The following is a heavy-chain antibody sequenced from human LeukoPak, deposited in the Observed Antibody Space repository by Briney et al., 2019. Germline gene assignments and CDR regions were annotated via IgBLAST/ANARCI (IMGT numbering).Heavy chain of an antibody. Sequence: ASVKVSCKASGYTFTGYYMHWVRQAPGQGLEWMGLINPSGGSTSYAQKFQGRVTMTRDTSTSTVYMELSSLRSEDTAVYYCARVNLKMSSGYYYGPADYWGQGTLVTVSS. D-gene: IGHD3-22*01. CDR1: GYTFTGYY. J-gene: IGHJ4*02. CDR2: INPSGGST. V-gene: IGHV1-46*01. CDR3: ARVNLKMSSGYYYGPADY.